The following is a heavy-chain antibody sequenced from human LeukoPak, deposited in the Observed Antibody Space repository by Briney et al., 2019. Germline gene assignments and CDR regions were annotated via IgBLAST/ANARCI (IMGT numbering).Heavy chain of an antibody. V-gene: IGHV4-4*07. D-gene: IGHD3-10*01. CDR1: GGSISSYY. CDR3: ARGGFGPRRYYYYMDV. J-gene: IGHJ6*03. CDR2: IYTSGST. Sequence: PSETLSLTCTVSGGSISSYYWSWIRQPAGKGLEWIGRIYTSGSTNYNPSLKSRVTMSVDTSKSQFSLKLSSVTAADTAVYYCARGGFGPRRYYYYMDVWGKGTTVTVSS.